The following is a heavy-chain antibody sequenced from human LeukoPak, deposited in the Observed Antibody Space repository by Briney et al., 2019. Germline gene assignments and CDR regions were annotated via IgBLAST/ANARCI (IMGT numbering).Heavy chain of an antibody. D-gene: IGHD1-14*01. J-gene: IGHJ4*02. CDR3: ASAETVGLSPIDY. V-gene: IGHV1-69*13. CDR1: GGTFSSYA. CDR2: IIPIFGTA. Sequence: ASVKVSCKASGGTFSSYAISWVRQAPGQGLEWRGGIIPIFGTANYAQKFQGRVTITAAESTSTAYMELSSLRSEDTAVYSCASAETVGLSPIDYWGQGTLVTVSS.